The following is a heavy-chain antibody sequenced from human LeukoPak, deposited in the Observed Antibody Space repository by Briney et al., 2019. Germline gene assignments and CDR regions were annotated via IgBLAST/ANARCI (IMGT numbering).Heavy chain of an antibody. D-gene: IGHD3-10*01. Sequence: SVKVSCETSGGTFLNYAISWVRQAPGQGLEWMGRIIPILGIANYAQKFQARVTLTADKSTSTAYMELSSLRSDDTAVYYCARASQDYYGSGSYYRGGDAFDIWGQGTMVTVSS. CDR2: IIPILGIA. J-gene: IGHJ3*02. V-gene: IGHV1-69*04. CDR1: GGTFLNYA. CDR3: ARASQDYYGSGSYYRGGDAFDI.